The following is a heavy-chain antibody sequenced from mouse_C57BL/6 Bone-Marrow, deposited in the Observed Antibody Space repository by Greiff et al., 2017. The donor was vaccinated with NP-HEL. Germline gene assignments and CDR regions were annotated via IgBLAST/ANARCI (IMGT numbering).Heavy chain of an antibody. V-gene: IGHV5-4*03. Sequence: EVMLVESGGGLVKPGGSLKLSCAASGFTFSSYAMSWVRQTPEKRLEWVATISDGGSYTYYPDNVKGRFTISRDNAKNNLYLQMSHLKSEDTAMYYCARGPYGSSPYWYFDVWGTGTTVTVSS. CDR2: ISDGGSYT. CDR3: ARGPYGSSPYWYFDV. J-gene: IGHJ1*03. D-gene: IGHD1-1*01. CDR1: GFTFSSYA.